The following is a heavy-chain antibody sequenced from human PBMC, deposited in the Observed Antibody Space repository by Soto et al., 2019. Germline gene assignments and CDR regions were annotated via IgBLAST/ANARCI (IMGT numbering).Heavy chain of an antibody. J-gene: IGHJ3*02. V-gene: IGHV1-3*01. CDR3: ARDLYGDYVGSAFDI. CDR2: INAGNGNT. Sequence: ASVKVSCKASGYTFTSYAMHWVRQAPGQRLEWMGWINAGNGNTKYSQKFQGRVTVTRDTSASTAYMELRSLRSDDTAVYYCARDLYGDYVGSAFDIWGQGTMVTVSS. CDR1: GYTFTSYA. D-gene: IGHD4-17*01.